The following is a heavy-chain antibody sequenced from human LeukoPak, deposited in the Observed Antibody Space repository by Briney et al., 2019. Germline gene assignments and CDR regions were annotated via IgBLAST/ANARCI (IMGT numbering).Heavy chain of an antibody. Sequence: SETLSLTCTVSGCSISSSSYYWGWIRQPPGKGLEWIGSIYYSGSTYYNPSLKSRVTISVDTSKNQFSLKLSSVTAADTAVYYCARRSDFWSGYYSGWFDPWGQGTLVTVSS. J-gene: IGHJ5*02. CDR2: IYYSGST. V-gene: IGHV4-39*01. D-gene: IGHD3-3*01. CDR3: ARRSDFWSGYYSGWFDP. CDR1: GCSISSSSYY.